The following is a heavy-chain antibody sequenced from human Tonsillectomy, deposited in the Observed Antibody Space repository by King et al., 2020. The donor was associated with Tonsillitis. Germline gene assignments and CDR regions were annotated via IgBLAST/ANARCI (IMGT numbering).Heavy chain of an antibody. V-gene: IGHV4-59*08. D-gene: IGHD4-11*01. Sequence: QLQESGPGLVKPSETLSLTCTVSGGSISSYYWSWIRQPPGKGLEWIGYIYYSGSTNYNPSLKSRVTISVDTSKNQFSLKLSSLTAADTAVYYCARRLPLYYYYMDVWGKGTTVTVSS. CDR2: IYYSGST. CDR3: ARRLPLYYYYMDV. J-gene: IGHJ6*03. CDR1: GGSISSYY.